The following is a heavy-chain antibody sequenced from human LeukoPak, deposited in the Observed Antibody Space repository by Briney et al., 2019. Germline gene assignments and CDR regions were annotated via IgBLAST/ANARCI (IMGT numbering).Heavy chain of an antibody. CDR1: GGSISSYY. D-gene: IGHD3-22*01. CDR3: ARQSGYYDSSAYFDP. J-gene: IGHJ5*02. V-gene: IGHV4-59*08. CDR2: IYYSGST. Sequence: TSETLSLTCTVSGGSISSYYWSWIRQPPGKGLEWIGYIYYSGSTNYNPSLKSRVTISVDTSKNQFSLKLSSVTAADTAVYYCARQSGYYDSSAYFDPWGQGTLVTVSS.